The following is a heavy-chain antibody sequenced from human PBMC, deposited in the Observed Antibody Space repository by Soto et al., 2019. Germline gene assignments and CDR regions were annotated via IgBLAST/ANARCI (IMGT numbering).Heavy chain of an antibody. D-gene: IGHD4-4*01. CDR3: ARSLTRPKWVDP. CDR2: IYNSANT. V-gene: IGHV4-30-4*01. Sequence: QVQLQESGPGLVKPSQTLSLTCTVSGGSISSGDNYWSWIRQPPGKGLEWIGYIYNSANTFYNPSLKSRVTISLDTSKNHFALELSSVSAADPAVYYCARSLTRPKWVDPWGQGTLVTVSS. J-gene: IGHJ5*02. CDR1: GGSISSGDNY.